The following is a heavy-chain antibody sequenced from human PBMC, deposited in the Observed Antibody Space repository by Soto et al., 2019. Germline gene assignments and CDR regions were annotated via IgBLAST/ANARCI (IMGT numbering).Heavy chain of an antibody. J-gene: IGHJ4*02. Sequence: GGSLRLSCAASGFTFSSYGMHSVRQAPGKGLEWVAVISYDGSNKYYADSVKGRFTISRDNSKNTLYLQMNSLRAEDTAVYYCAKGFDDYGEYGGFSFDYWGQGTLVTVSS. D-gene: IGHD4-17*01. CDR3: AKGFDDYGEYGGFSFDY. CDR2: ISYDGSNK. CDR1: GFTFSSYG. V-gene: IGHV3-30*18.